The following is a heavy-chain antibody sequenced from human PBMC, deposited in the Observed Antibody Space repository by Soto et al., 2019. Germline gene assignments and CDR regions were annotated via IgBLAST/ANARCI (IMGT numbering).Heavy chain of an antibody. CDR3: AKGHSGSYYYFDY. CDR1: GFTFSSYG. V-gene: IGHV3-30*18. CDR2: ISYDGSNK. Sequence: QVQLLESGGGVVQPGRSLRLSCAASGFTFSSYGMHWVRQAPGKGLEWVAVISYDGSNKYYADSVKGRFTISRDNSKNTLYLQMNSLRAEDTAVYYCAKGHSGSYYYFDYWGQGTLVTVSS. J-gene: IGHJ4*02. D-gene: IGHD1-26*01.